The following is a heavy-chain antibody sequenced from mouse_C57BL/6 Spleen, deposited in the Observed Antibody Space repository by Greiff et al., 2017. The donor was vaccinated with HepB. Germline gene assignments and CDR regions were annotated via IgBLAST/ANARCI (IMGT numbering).Heavy chain of an antibody. CDR3: ARAGYPYAMDY. CDR2: INPNNGGT. V-gene: IGHV1-26*01. Sequence: EVKLQQSGPELVKPGASVKISCKASGYTFTDYYMNWVKQSHGKSLEWIGDINPNNGGTSYNQKFKGKATLTVDKSSSTAYMELRSLTSEDSAVYYCARAGYPYAMDYWGQGTSVTVSS. CDR1: GYTFTDYY. J-gene: IGHJ4*01. D-gene: IGHD3-1*01.